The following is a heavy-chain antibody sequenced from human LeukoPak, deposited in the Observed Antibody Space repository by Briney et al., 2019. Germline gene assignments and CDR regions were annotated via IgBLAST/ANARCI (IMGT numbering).Heavy chain of an antibody. V-gene: IGHV4-59*01. J-gene: IGHJ4*02. D-gene: IGHD4-17*01. CDR1: GGSISSYY. CDR2: IYYSGST. CDR3: ARDYGDYGLHY. Sequence: SETLSLTCTVSGGSISSYYWSWIRQPPGKGLEWIGYIYYSGSTNYNPSLKSRVTISVDTSKNQFSLKLSSVTAADTAVYYCARDYGDYGLHYWDQGTLVTVSS.